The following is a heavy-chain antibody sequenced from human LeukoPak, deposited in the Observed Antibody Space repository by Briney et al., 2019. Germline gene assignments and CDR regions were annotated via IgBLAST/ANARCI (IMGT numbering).Heavy chain of an antibody. V-gene: IGHV3-48*01. D-gene: IGHD3-10*01. CDR1: GFTFSTYS. J-gene: IGHJ4*02. CDR3: AKDKGVTSMDY. CDR2: ISSSSSTI. Sequence: PGGSLRLSCAASGFTFSTYSMNWVRQAPGKGLEWVSYISSSSSTIYYADSVKGRFTISRDNAKNSLYLQMNSLRPEDTAVYYCAKDKGVTSMDYWGQGTLVTVSS.